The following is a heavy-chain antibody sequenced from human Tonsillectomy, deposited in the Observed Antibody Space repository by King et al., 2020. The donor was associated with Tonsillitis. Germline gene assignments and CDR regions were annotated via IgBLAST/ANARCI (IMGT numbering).Heavy chain of an antibody. CDR1: GFTFSNYA. Sequence: VQLVESGGGLVQPGGSLRLSCSASGFTFSNYAMHWVRQAPGKGLEYVSAISSNGGSTYYADSVKGRSTISRDNSKNTLSFQMSSLRAEDTAVYYCVKDRGSSISCYECCFDYWGQGTLVTVSS. D-gene: IGHD2-2*01. CDR3: VKDRGSSISCYECCFDY. V-gene: IGHV3-64D*06. J-gene: IGHJ4*02. CDR2: ISSNGGST.